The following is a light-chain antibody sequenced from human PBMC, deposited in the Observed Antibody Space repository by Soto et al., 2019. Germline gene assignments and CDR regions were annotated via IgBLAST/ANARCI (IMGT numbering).Light chain of an antibody. V-gene: IGKV1-33*01. CDR1: QDISNY. J-gene: IGKJ5*01. CDR3: QQYDNLPIT. CDR2: DAS. Sequence: DIQMTQSPSSLSASVGDSVTITCQASQDISNYLNWYQQKPGKAPKLLSYDASNLETGVPSRFSGSGSGTYFTFTISSLHPEAIATYYCQQYDNLPITCGQGTLLEIK.